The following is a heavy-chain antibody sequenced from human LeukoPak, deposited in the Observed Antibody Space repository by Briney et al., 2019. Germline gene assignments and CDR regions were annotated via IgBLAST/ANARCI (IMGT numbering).Heavy chain of an antibody. CDR1: GGTLSSYA. Sequence: SVKVSCKASGGTLSSYAISGVRQAPGQGREWMGRIIPIFGTANYEQKFQGRVTIITDEATSPAYMELSSLRSEETAVYYCARDISQWLVETSYYYYYMDVWGKGTTVTVSS. J-gene: IGHJ6*03. CDR3: ARDISQWLVETSYYYYYMDV. CDR2: IIPIFGTA. D-gene: IGHD6-19*01. V-gene: IGHV1-69*05.